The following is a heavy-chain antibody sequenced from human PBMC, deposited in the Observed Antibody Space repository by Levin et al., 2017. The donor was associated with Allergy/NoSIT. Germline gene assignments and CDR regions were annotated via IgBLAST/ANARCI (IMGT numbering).Heavy chain of an antibody. Sequence: GESLKISCKASGYTFTSYYIHWVRQAPGQGLEWMGLINPSGGCTSYAQKFQDRVTMTRDTSTSTVYMELSSLRSEDTAVYYCARGRTGYSSSCLTLWGQGTLVTVSS. V-gene: IGHV1-46*01. CDR3: ARGRTGYSSSCLTL. CDR2: INPSGGCT. D-gene: IGHD6-13*01. J-gene: IGHJ4*02. CDR1: GYTFTSYY.